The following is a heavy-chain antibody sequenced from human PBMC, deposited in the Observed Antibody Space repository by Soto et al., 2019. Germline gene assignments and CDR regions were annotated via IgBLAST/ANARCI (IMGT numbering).Heavy chain of an antibody. CDR1: GYRFTSYG. CDR3: GRCRTDSYAMDV. Sequence: ASVKVSCKASGYRFTSYGIAWVRQVPGQGPEWMGWISPCNGRTSYAQNVQGRVVMTTDISTNIVYLELRSLRSDDTAMYYCGRCRTDSYAMDVWGQGTTVTVSS. CDR2: ISPCNGRT. D-gene: IGHD5-18*01. V-gene: IGHV1-18*01. J-gene: IGHJ6*02.